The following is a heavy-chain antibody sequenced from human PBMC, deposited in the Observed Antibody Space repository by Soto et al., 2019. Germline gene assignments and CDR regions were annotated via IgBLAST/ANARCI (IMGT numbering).Heavy chain of an antibody. D-gene: IGHD6-19*01. CDR2: ISPLNGNT. CDR1: GYPFTNYG. V-gene: IGHV1-18*04. CDR3: ARERLNTGWYGFDY. J-gene: IGHJ4*02. Sequence: QVQLVQSGGEVKKPGASVKVSCMASGYPFTNYGFSWVRQAPGRGLEWMGWISPLNGNTNYAENFRDRVTISTDTSTNTVYMELRSLRSDDTAVYFCARERLNTGWYGFDYWGQGTQVTVSS.